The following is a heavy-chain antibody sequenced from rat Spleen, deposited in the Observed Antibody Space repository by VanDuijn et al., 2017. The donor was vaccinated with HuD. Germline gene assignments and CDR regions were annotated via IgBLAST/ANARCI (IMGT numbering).Heavy chain of an antibody. Sequence: EVQLVESGGGLVQPGKSLKLSCAASGFTFSDYGVAWVRQALTKGLEWVATISYGDSSGHSSTYYRDSVKGRFTISRDNAKSSLYLQIDSLRSADTATYYCAPQWSQYYWGQGVMVTVSS. CDR2: ISYGDSSGHSST. V-gene: IGHV5-29*01. CDR1: GFTFSDYG. D-gene: IGHD1-1*01. CDR3: APQWSQYY. J-gene: IGHJ2*01.